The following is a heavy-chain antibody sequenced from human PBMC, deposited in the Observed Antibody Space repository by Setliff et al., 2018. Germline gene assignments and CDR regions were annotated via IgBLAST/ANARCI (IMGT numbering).Heavy chain of an antibody. CDR2: INTGGDTT. V-gene: IGHV3-23*01. D-gene: IGHD5-18*01. Sequence: GGSLRLSCAASGFTISSSAMSWVRQAPGKGLEWVSSINTGGDTTYYADSVKGRFTISRDNSKNTLYLQMSSLRVDDTAVYYCAKRFPDGYSHSRYFDYWGQGTLVTVSS. CDR1: GFTISSSA. J-gene: IGHJ4*02. CDR3: AKRFPDGYSHSRYFDY.